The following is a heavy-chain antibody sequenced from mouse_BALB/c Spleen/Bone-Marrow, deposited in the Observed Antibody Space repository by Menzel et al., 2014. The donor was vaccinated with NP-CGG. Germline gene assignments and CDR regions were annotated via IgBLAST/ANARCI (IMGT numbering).Heavy chain of an antibody. V-gene: IGHV5-6-3*01. D-gene: IGHD1-1*01. CDR1: GFTFSSYG. CDR3: ARVYGWYFDV. CDR2: INNNGGST. J-gene: IGHJ1*01. Sequence: VQLKDSGGGLVQPGGSLKLSCVASGFTFSSYGMPWVRQTPDKRLELVATINNNGGSTYYPDSVKGQFTISRDNAKNTLYLQMSSLKSEDTAMYYCARVYGWYFDVWGAGTTVTVSS.